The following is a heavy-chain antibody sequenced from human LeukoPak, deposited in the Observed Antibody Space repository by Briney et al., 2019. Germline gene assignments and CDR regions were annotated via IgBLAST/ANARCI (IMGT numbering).Heavy chain of an antibody. CDR1: GGSISSGGYS. CDR3: ARGSNYDILTGKGYFDY. J-gene: IGHJ4*02. CDR2: IYHSGST. V-gene: IGHV4-30-2*01. Sequence: SQTLSLTCAVFGGSISSGGYSWSWIRQPPGKGLEWIGYIYHSGSTYYNPSLKSRVTISVDRSKNQYSLKLSSVTAADTAVYYCARGSNYDILTGKGYFDYWGQGTLVTVSS. D-gene: IGHD3-9*01.